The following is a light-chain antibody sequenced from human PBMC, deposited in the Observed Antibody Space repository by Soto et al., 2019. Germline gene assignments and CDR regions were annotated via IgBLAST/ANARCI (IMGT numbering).Light chain of an antibody. J-gene: IGLJ3*02. V-gene: IGLV2-8*01. CDR3: SSYAGSHNLV. CDR2: EVS. Sequence: QAVVTQPPSASGSPGQSVTISCTGASSDVGGYNYVSWYQQHPGKAPKLMIYEVSKRPSGVPDRFSGSKSGNMASLTVSGLQAEDEADYYCSSYAGSHNLVFGGGTQLTVL. CDR1: SSDVGGYNY.